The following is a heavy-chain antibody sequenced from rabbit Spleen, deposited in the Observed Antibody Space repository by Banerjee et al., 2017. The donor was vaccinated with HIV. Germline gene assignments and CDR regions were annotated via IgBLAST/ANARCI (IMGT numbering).Heavy chain of an antibody. CDR2: INTYTARP. CDR3: ARVSETSGWGEDL. D-gene: IGHD4-1*01. V-gene: IGHV1S40*01. J-gene: IGHJ4*01. Sequence: QSLEESGGDLVKPGASLTLTCTASGFSFSSSYYMCWVRQAPGKGLEWIACINTYTARPVYATWAKGRFTISRTSSTTVTLQMTSLTVADTATYFCARVSETSGWGEDLWGPGTLVT. CDR1: GFSFSSSYY.